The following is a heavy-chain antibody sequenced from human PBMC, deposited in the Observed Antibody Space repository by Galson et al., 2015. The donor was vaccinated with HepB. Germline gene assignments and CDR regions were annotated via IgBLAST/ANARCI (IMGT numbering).Heavy chain of an antibody. CDR2: ISYDGSKK. CDR3: ARGYYYDSSGYPRLEY. V-gene: IGHV3-30*04. CDR1: GFAFSSYA. Sequence: SLRLSCAASGFAFSSYAMHWVRQAPGKGLEWMAVISYDGSKKYYADSVKGRFTISRDNSKNTLYLQMNSLRAEDTAVYYCARGYYYDSSGYPRLEYWGQGTLVTVSS. J-gene: IGHJ4*02. D-gene: IGHD3-22*01.